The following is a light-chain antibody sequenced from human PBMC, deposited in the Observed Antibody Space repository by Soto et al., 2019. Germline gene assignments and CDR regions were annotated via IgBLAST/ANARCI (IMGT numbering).Light chain of an antibody. CDR1: QSVSSSY. V-gene: IGKV3-20*01. J-gene: IGKJ3*01. CDR3: PQYGSSPIT. Sequence: EIVLTQSPGTLSLSPGERATLSCRASQSVSSSYLAWYQQKPGQAPRLLIYGASSRATGIPDRFSGSGSGTDLTLTISRLEPEDFAVYYCPQYGSSPITFGPETKVDIK. CDR2: GAS.